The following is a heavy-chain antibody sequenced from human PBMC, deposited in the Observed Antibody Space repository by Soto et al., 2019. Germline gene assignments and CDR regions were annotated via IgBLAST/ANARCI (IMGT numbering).Heavy chain of an antibody. Sequence: QVHLQQWGAGLLKPSETLSLTCAVNGGSLTGYYWSWIRQPPGKGLEWIGEIKDGGVTNYSPSLKGRVTMSADTSQTQFSLKLNSVTAADTAVYYCARGQEGIVATHWDQGTLVTVSS. CDR2: IKDGGVT. D-gene: IGHD5-12*01. J-gene: IGHJ4*02. V-gene: IGHV4-34*01. CDR3: ARGQEGIVATH. CDR1: GGSLTGYY.